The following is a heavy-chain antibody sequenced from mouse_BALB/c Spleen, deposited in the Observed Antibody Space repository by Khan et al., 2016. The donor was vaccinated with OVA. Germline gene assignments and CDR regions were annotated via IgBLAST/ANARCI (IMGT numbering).Heavy chain of an antibody. J-gene: IGHJ1*01. D-gene: IGHD1-1*01. CDR2: LYYSGTI. V-gene: IGHV3-5*02. Sequence: VQLQQSGPGLVKPSQTVSLTCTVTGISITTGNYRWSWLRQFPGNKLEWIGYLYYSGTITYNPFFTSRTTITRATSKNQFFLEMNSLTAEDTATYYCARDYGSLYWYFDVWGAGITVTGSS. CDR1: GISITTGNYR. CDR3: ARDYGSLYWYFDV.